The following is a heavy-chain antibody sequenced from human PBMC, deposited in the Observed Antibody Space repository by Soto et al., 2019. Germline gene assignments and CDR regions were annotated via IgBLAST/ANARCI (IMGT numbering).Heavy chain of an antibody. V-gene: IGHV4-59*01. D-gene: IGHD3-22*01. CDR2: IYYSGST. CDR1: GGSISSYY. CDR3: ARYYDSSGFYDS. Sequence: SETLSLTCTVSGGSISSYYWSWIRQPPGKGLEWIGYIYYSGSTNYNPSLKSRVTISVDTSKNQFSLKLSSVTAADTAVYYCARYYDSSGFYDSWGQGILVTVSS. J-gene: IGHJ4*02.